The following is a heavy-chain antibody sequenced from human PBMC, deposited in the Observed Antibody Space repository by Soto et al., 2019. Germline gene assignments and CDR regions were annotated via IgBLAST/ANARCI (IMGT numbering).Heavy chain of an antibody. J-gene: IGHJ4*02. V-gene: IGHV3-23*01. CDR2: INPSGDIT. CDR1: GLTFSRYA. CDR3: AKSLRPSALTTYYSDY. D-gene: IGHD4-17*01. Sequence: EEQLLESGGGLVQPGGSLRLSCAASGLTFSRYAMSWVRQAPGKGLEWVSIINPSGDITYYGDSVKGRCTISRDNSKNTLSLQMNSLRAEDTAVYYCAKSLRPSALTTYYSDYRGQGTLVTVSS.